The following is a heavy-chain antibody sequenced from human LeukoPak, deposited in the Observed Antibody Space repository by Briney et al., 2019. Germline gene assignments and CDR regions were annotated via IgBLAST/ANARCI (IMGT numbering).Heavy chain of an antibody. CDR2: IGTAGDT. CDR3: ARGRRQQLVGWYFDL. CDR1: GFTFSSYD. D-gene: IGHD6-13*01. J-gene: IGHJ2*01. V-gene: IGHV3-13*01. Sequence: GGSLRLSCAASGFTFSSYDMHWVRQATGKGLEWVSAIGTAGDTYYPGSVKGRFTIPRENAKNSLYLQMNSLRAGDTAVYYCARGRRQQLVGWYFDLWGRGTLVTVSS.